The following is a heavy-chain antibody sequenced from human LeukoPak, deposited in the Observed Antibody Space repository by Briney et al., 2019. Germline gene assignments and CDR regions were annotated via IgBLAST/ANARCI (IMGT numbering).Heavy chain of an antibody. CDR3: AKDGGFMALYYFDY. J-gene: IGHJ4*02. CDR2: ISGSGGST. Sequence: GGSLRLSCAASGFTFSSYAMSWVRQAPGKGLEWVSFISGSGGSTNYADSVKGRFTISRDNSKNTLYLQMNSLRAEDTAIYYCAKDGGFMALYYFDYWGQGTLVTVSS. CDR1: GFTFSSYA. V-gene: IGHV3-23*01. D-gene: IGHD2-15*01.